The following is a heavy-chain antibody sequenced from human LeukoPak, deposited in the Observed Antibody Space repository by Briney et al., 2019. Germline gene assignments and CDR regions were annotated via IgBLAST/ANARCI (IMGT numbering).Heavy chain of an antibody. CDR2: ISAYNGNT. D-gene: IGHD2-2*01. V-gene: IGHV1-18*01. J-gene: IGHJ5*02. CDR1: GYSFTSYG. CDR3: ARVRKKGVVPAYNWFDP. Sequence: GASVKVSCKASGYSFTSYGISWVRQAPGQWLEWMGWISAYNGNTNYAQKLQGRVTMTTDTSTSTAYMELRSLRSDDTAVYYCARVRKKGVVPAYNWFDPWGQGTLVTVSS.